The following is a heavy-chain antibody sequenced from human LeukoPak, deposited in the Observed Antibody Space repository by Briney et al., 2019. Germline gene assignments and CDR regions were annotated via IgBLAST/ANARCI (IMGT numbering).Heavy chain of an antibody. Sequence: GGSLRLSCAASGFTFSSYEMNWVRQAPGKGLEWVSYISSSGSTIYYADSVKGRFTISRDNAKNSLYLQMNSLRAEDTAVYYCARDPGSNWGDYWGQGTLVTVSS. V-gene: IGHV3-48*03. CDR3: ARDPGSNWGDY. CDR2: ISSSGSTI. J-gene: IGHJ4*02. D-gene: IGHD7-27*01. CDR1: GFTFSSYE.